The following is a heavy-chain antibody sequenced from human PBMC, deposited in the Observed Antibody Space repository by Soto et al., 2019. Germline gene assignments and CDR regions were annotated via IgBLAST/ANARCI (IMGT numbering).Heavy chain of an antibody. J-gene: IGHJ6*02. CDR1: GYTFTSYG. CDR2: ISAYNGNT. D-gene: IGHD3-22*01. V-gene: IGHV1-18*04. CDR3: ARDRGYYDSSGFPRGMDV. Sequence: ASVKVSCKASGYTFTSYGISWVRQAPGQGLEWMGWISAYNGNTNYAQKLQGRVTMTTDTSTSTAYMEVRSLRSDDTAVYYCARDRGYYDSSGFPRGMDVWGQGTTVTVSS.